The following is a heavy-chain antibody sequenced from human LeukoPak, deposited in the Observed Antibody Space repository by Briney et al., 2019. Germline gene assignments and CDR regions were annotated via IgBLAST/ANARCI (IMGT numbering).Heavy chain of an antibody. V-gene: IGHV3-30*18. Sequence: GGSLRLSCAASGFTLTTYGIHWVRQAPGKGLEWVAVISYDGINKDYADSVKGRFTISRDNSKNTLFLHMNNLRADDTALYYCAKVRTGYSSSSDYWGRGTLVTVSS. CDR1: GFTLTTYG. CDR2: ISYDGINK. D-gene: IGHD6-13*01. CDR3: AKVRTGYSSSSDY. J-gene: IGHJ4*01.